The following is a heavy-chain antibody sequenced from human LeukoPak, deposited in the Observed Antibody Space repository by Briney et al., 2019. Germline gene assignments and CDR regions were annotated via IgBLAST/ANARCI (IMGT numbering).Heavy chain of an antibody. J-gene: IGHJ4*02. Sequence: GGSLRLSCAASGFSFGDYSMNWVRQAPGKGLEWISYIGISSGNTYYADSVKGRFTISGDKARDSLYLQMNSLRAEDTALYYCAKDSEGGSYSSGWRYFDYWGQGTLVTVSS. V-gene: IGHV3-48*01. CDR2: IGISSGNT. CDR1: GFSFGDYS. D-gene: IGHD6-19*01. CDR3: AKDSEGGSYSSGWRYFDY.